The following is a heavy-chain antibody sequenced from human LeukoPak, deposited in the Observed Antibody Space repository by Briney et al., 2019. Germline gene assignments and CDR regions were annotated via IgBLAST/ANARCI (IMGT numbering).Heavy chain of an antibody. Sequence: PSETLSLTCTVSGVSISSGSYYWNWIRQPAGEGLEWFGRISSSGSTNYNPSLKSRVTISVDTSKNQFSLKLSSMTAADTAVYYCARGRIGYCGSTSCPGTFDIWGQGTMVTVSS. V-gene: IGHV4-61*02. J-gene: IGHJ3*02. CDR3: ARGRIGYCGSTSCPGTFDI. CDR2: ISSSGST. D-gene: IGHD2-2*01. CDR1: GVSISSGSYY.